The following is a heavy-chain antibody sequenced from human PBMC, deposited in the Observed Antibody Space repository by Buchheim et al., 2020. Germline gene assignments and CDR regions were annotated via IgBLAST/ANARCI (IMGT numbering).Heavy chain of an antibody. CDR2: IRYDGSNK. Sequence: QVQLVESGGGVVQPGRSLRLSCAASGFTFSSYGMHWVRQAPGKGLEWVAFIRYDGSNKYYADSVKGRFTISRDNSKNTLYLQMSSLRAEDTAVYYCAKEDNGSGWWPGYYGMDVWGQGTT. CDR3: AKEDNGSGWWPGYYGMDV. D-gene: IGHD6-19*01. V-gene: IGHV3-30*02. J-gene: IGHJ6*02. CDR1: GFTFSSYG.